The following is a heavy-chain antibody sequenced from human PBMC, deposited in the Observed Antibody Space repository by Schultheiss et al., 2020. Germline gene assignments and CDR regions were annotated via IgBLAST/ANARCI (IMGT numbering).Heavy chain of an antibody. D-gene: IGHD2-21*01. Sequence: SGPTLVKPTQTLTLTCTFSGFSLSTSGMCVSWIRQPAGKGLEWIGYIYYSGSTYYNPSLKSRVTISVDTSKNQFSLKLSSVTAADTAVYYCAREGIVWAGTRHNWFDPWGQGTLVTVSS. CDR1: GFSLSTSGMC. V-gene: IGHV4-31*03. CDR3: AREGIVWAGTRHNWFDP. J-gene: IGHJ5*02. CDR2: IYYSGST.